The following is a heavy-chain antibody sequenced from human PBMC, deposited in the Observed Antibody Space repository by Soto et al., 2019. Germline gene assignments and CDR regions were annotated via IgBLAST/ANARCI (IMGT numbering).Heavy chain of an antibody. Sequence: QVHLVQSGAEVKKPGSSVKVSCKDTRGTLRNFVIDWLRQAPGQGPEWMGGIIPFFGTTNYAQKFQGRLTLTADESTRTAYMELDRLTSEDTAMYYCARPGGDYGQNNWFDPWGQGTLITVSS. CDR2: IIPFFGTT. J-gene: IGHJ5*02. CDR3: ARPGGDYGQNNWFDP. D-gene: IGHD4-17*01. CDR1: RGTLRNFV. V-gene: IGHV1-69*01.